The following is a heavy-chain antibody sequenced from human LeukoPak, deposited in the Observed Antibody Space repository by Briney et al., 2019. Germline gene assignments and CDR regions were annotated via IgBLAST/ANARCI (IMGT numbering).Heavy chain of an antibody. CDR2: IIPIFGTA. CDR1: GGTFSSYA. CDR3: ARTYYYDSSGWYYFDY. Sequence: GASVKVSCKASGGTFSSYAISWVRQAPGQGLEWMGGIIPIFGTANYAQKFQGRVTITTDESTSTAYMELSSLRSEDTAVYYCARTYYYDSSGWYYFDYWGQGTLVNVSS. D-gene: IGHD3-22*01. V-gene: IGHV1-69*05. J-gene: IGHJ4*02.